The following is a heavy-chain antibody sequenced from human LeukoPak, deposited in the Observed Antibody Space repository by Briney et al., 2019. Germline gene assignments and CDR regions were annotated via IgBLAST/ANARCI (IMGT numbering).Heavy chain of an antibody. J-gene: IGHJ5*02. D-gene: IGHD3-16*01. Sequence: ASVKVSCEASGYTFTTYGIGWVRQAPGQGLEWMGWISGYNGNTNYAQKFQGRVTMTTDTSTSTAYMELRGLRSDDTAVYYCARTSHESVLYWSDPWGQGTLVNVSS. CDR1: GYTFTTYG. CDR2: ISGYNGNT. CDR3: ARTSHESVLYWSDP. V-gene: IGHV1-18*01.